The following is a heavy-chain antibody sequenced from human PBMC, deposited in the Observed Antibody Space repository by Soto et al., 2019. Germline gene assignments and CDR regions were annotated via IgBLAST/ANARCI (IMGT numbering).Heavy chain of an antibody. D-gene: IGHD3-10*01. CDR1: GYTFTSYG. Sequence: QVQLVQSGAEVKKPGASVKVSCKASGYTFTSYGISWVRQAPGQGLEWLGWISAYNGNTNYAQKLQGRVTMTTDTSTSTAYMELRSLGSDDTAVYYCARDWGLWFGAYYYYGMDVWGQGTTVTVSS. V-gene: IGHV1-18*01. J-gene: IGHJ6*02. CDR3: ARDWGLWFGAYYYYGMDV. CDR2: ISAYNGNT.